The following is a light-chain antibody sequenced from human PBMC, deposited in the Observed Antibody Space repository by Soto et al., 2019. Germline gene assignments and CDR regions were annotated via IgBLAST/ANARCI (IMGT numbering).Light chain of an antibody. Sequence: QSVLTQPASVSGSPGQSITISCTGTSSDVGGYEYVSWYQQHPDKAPKLMIYEVTNRPSGVSNRFSGSKSGNTASLTISGLQAEDEADYYCSSYSSTMANVFGTGTKLTVL. J-gene: IGLJ1*01. V-gene: IGLV2-14*03. CDR2: EVT. CDR1: SSDVGGYEY. CDR3: SSYSSTMANV.